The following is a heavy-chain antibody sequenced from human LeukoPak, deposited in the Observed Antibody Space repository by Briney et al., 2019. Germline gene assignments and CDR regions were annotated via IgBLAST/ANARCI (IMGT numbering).Heavy chain of an antibody. D-gene: IGHD2-21*02. CDR2: IKDNGAGGTT. J-gene: IGHJ4*02. Sequence: GGSLSLSCGGSGFTFSDAWMSWVRQAPGKGLEWVGRIKDNGAGGTTGYAAPVKGRFTISRDDSKSTMYMDMESLKTEDTAVYYCATTRRGDGIGYWGQGTLVTVSS. CDR1: GFTFSDAW. CDR3: ATTRRGDGIGY. V-gene: IGHV3-15*01.